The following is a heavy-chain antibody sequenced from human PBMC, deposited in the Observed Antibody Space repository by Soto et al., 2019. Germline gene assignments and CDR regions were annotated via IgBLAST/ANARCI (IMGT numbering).Heavy chain of an antibody. J-gene: IGHJ5*02. D-gene: IGHD2-21*02. CDR3: ARGPYCGTDCYFSS. Sequence: QVLLQESGPGLAKPSETLSLSCTVSGDSISNYYWSWIRQPAGKGLEWIARIFPGGTTNYNSSLKSRVIMSVDTANNQFSLNLTSVTAADTAVYYCARGPYCGTDCYFSSWGQGIQVIVSS. V-gene: IGHV4-4*07. CDR1: GDSISNYY. CDR2: IFPGGTT.